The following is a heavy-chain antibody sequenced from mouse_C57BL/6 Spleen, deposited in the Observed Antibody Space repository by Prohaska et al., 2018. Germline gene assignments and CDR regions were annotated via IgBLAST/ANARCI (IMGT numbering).Heavy chain of an antibody. CDR2: IDPSDSYT. CDR3: AGGRLRRGMDY. V-gene: IGHV1-59*01. Sequence: QVQLQQPGAELVRPGTSVKLSCKASGYTFTSYWMHWVKQRPGQGLEWIGVIDPSDSYTNYNQKFKGKATLTVDTSSSTAYMQLSSLTSEDSAVYYCAGGRLRRGMDYWGQGTSVTVSS. CDR1: GYTFTSYW. J-gene: IGHJ4*01. D-gene: IGHD2-2*01.